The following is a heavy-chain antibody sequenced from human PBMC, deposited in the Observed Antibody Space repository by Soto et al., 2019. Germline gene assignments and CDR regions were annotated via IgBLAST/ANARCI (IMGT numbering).Heavy chain of an antibody. CDR2: VSGSGDRA. V-gene: IGHV3-23*01. D-gene: IGHD2-15*01. J-gene: IGHJ4*02. CDR1: GFTFSNYA. CDR3: AKADCSDVGCRRLVH. Sequence: HPGGSLRLSCAPSGFTFSNYAMTWVRQAPGKGLEWVSGVSGSGDRAYYADSVKGRFSMSRDISKNTLYLQMNSLTVDDTAVYYCAKADCSDVGCRRLVHWGQGT.